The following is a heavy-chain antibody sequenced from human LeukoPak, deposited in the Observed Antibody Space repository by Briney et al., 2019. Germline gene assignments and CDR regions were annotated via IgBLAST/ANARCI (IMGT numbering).Heavy chain of an antibody. CDR2: INHSGST. CDR3: AREDIVVVPAAGRAVDY. J-gene: IGHJ4*02. Sequence: PSETLSLTCIVSGGSISSSNYYWGWIRQPPGKGLEWIGEINHSGSTNYNPSLKSRVTISVDTSKNQFSLKLSSVTAADTAVYYCAREDIVVVPAAGRAVDYWGQGTLVTVSS. D-gene: IGHD2-2*01. CDR1: GGSISSSNYY. V-gene: IGHV4-39*07.